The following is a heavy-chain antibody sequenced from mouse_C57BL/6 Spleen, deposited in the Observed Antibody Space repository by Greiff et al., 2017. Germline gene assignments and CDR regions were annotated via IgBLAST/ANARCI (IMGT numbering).Heavy chain of an antibody. V-gene: IGHV1-26*01. CDR2: INPNNGGT. CDR3: ARSAYYGSSYVGWYFDY. Sequence: VQLQQSGPELVKPGASVKISCKASGYTFTDYYMNWVKQSHGKSLEWIGDINPNNGGTSYNQKFKGKATLTVDKSSSTAYMELRSLTSEDSAVYYCARSAYYGSSYVGWYFDYWGQGTTLTVSS. J-gene: IGHJ2*01. CDR1: GYTFTDYY. D-gene: IGHD1-1*01.